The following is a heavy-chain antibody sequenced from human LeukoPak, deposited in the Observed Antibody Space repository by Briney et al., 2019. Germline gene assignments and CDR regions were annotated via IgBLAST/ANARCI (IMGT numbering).Heavy chain of an antibody. CDR3: ARDQHPDYYDSSGASGY. V-gene: IGHV1-46*01. J-gene: IGHJ4*02. CDR1: GYTFTSYY. Sequence: ASVKVSCKASGYTFTSYYMHWVRQAPGQGLEWMGIINPSGGSTSYAQKFQGRVTMTRDTSTSTVYMELSSLRSEETAVYYCARDQHPDYYDSSGASGYWGQGTLVTVSS. D-gene: IGHD3-22*01. CDR2: INPSGGST.